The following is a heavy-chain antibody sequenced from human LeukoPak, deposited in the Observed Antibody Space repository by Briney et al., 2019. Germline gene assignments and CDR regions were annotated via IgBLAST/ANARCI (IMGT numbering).Heavy chain of an antibody. CDR1: GFTFSHFG. J-gene: IGHJ4*02. Sequence: SGKSLRLSCVGSGFTFSHFGVHWVRQAPGKGLEWVAVISYNGHYDYYGESVKGRFTISRDSSKNTLFLQMNRLRPEDAAVYYCAKAPVTTCRGAYCYPFDYWGQGTPVTVSS. CDR2: ISYNGHYD. D-gene: IGHD2-21*01. V-gene: IGHV3-30*18. CDR3: AKAPVTTCRGAYCYPFDY.